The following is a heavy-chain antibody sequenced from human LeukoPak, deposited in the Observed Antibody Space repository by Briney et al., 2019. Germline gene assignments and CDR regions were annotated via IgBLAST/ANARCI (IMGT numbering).Heavy chain of an antibody. D-gene: IGHD1-26*01. Sequence: GRSLRLSCTASGFTFGVYAMSWVRQAPGKGLEWVGFIRSKAYGGTTEYAASVKGRFTISRDDSKSIAYLQMNSLKTEDTAVYYCTRRAFYSRRMDVWGKGTTVTVSS. J-gene: IGHJ6*04. CDR3: TRRAFYSRRMDV. CDR1: GFTFGVYA. V-gene: IGHV3-49*04. CDR2: IRSKAYGGTT.